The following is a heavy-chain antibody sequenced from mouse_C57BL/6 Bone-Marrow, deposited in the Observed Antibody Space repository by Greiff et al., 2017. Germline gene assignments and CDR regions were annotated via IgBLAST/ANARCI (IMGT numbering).Heavy chain of an antibody. J-gene: IGHJ2*01. Sequence: VQLQQSGPELVKPGASVKLPCKASGYTFTSYWMHWVRQSPGHGLEWIGLIHPNSGSTNYNEEFKSKDTLTVDKSTSPAYMQLNGLTSEDSAIYYCARVGSSYYFDYWGQGTTLTVSS. D-gene: IGHD1-1*01. CDR3: ARVGSSYYFDY. CDR2: IHPNSGST. CDR1: GYTFTSYW. V-gene: IGHV1-64*01.